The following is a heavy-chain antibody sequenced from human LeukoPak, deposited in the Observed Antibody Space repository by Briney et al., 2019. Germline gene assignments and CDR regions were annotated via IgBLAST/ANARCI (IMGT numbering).Heavy chain of an antibody. Sequence: GGSLRLSCAASRFSFSNYWMHWVRHAPGKGLVWVSRVKSDGSNPSYADSVKGRFTISRDNAENMLYLQMNILGAEDTAVYYCARDIVSGSGSLDYWGQGTLVTVSS. CDR2: VKSDGSNP. CDR1: RFSFSNYW. V-gene: IGHV3-74*01. CDR3: ARDIVSGSGSLDY. J-gene: IGHJ4*02. D-gene: IGHD3-10*01.